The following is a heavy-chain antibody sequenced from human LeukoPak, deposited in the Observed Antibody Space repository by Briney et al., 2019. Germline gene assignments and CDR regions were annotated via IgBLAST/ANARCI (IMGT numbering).Heavy chain of an antibody. Sequence: GGSLRLSCAASGFTFSSYSMNWVRQAPGKGLEWVSSISSSSSYIYYADSVKGRFTISRDSAKNSLYLQMNSLRAEDTAVYYCARGHDHGDYTWGQGTLATVSS. CDR1: GFTFSSYS. J-gene: IGHJ5*02. CDR2: ISSSSSYI. D-gene: IGHD4-17*01. V-gene: IGHV3-21*01. CDR3: ARGHDHGDYT.